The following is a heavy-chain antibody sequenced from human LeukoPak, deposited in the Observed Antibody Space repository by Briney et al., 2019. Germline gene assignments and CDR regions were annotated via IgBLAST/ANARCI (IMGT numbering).Heavy chain of an antibody. CDR2: IYYSGST. D-gene: IGHD1-26*01. CDR3: ARDHSGSYDY. CDR1: GGSISSYY. V-gene: IGHV4-59*01. J-gene: IGHJ4*02. Sequence: SETLSLTCTVSGGSISSYYWSWIRQPPGEGLEWIGYIYYSGSTNYNPSLKSRVTISVDTSKNQFSLKLSSVTAADTAVYYCARDHSGSYDYWGQGTLVTVSS.